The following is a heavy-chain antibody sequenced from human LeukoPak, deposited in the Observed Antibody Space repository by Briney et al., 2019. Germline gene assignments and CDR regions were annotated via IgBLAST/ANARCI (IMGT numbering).Heavy chain of an antibody. J-gene: IGHJ4*02. Sequence: PGGSLRLSCVVSGFTFSSHWMSWVRQAPGKGLEWVSAISGSGGSTYYADSVKGRFTISRDNSKNTLYLQMNSLRAEDTAVYYCAKSQLLRFLEWLWDYFDYWGQGTLVTVSS. D-gene: IGHD3-3*01. CDR2: ISGSGGST. CDR1: GFTFSSHW. V-gene: IGHV3-23*01. CDR3: AKSQLLRFLEWLWDYFDY.